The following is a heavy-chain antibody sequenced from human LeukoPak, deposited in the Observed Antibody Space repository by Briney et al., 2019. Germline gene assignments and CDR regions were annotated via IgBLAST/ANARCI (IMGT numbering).Heavy chain of an antibody. D-gene: IGHD3-10*01. CDR2: IYYTGST. CDR1: GGSISSFY. CDR3: ARFMVRGVNAFDI. V-gene: IGHV4-59*01. J-gene: IGHJ3*02. Sequence: SETLSLTCTVSGGSISSFYWSWIRQPPGKGLEWIGYIYYTGSTNYNPSLKSRVTISVDTSKNQFPLKLSSVTAADTAVYYCARFMVRGVNAFDIWGQGTMVTVSS.